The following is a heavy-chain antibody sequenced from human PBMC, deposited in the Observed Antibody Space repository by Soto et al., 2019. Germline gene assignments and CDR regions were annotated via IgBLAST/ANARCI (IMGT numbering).Heavy chain of an antibody. CDR2: IYHSGTT. V-gene: IGHV4-38-2*01. CDR3: ASTDNVGYNPY. D-gene: IGHD2-15*01. J-gene: IGHJ4*02. CDR1: GGSIISNYR. Sequence: SRTLALTCAVSGGSIISNYRWASIRQSPGEGLVWIGSIYHSGTTYYNPSLESRVIISVDTSESRFALRLTSVTAADSAVYYCASTDNVGYNPYFGQAPLVTVSS.